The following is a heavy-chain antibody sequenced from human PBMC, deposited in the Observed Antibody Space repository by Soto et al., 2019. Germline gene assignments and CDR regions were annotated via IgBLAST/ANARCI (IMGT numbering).Heavy chain of an antibody. V-gene: IGHV1-3*01. Sequence: QVQLVQSGAQVKKPGASVNVSCKASGFTFIKYAMHWVRQAPGQRPEWMGWITAGNGNTRYSHRWPDRVTITRDTPPGTVDIDPSSLRAEDTGVYYGARYYGDIAVARMPLLANWGQGTQVTVSS. J-gene: IGHJ4*01. D-gene: IGHD6-19*01. CDR3: ARYYGDIAVARMPLLAN. CDR1: GFTFIKYA. CDR2: ITAGNGNT.